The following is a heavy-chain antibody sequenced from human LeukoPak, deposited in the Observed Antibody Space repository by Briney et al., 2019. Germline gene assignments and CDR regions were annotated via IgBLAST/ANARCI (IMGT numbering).Heavy chain of an antibody. CDR3: ARHYRREDWFDP. J-gene: IGHJ5*02. CDR2: IHSSGNT. D-gene: IGHD3-16*02. CDR1: GVSITNPFYS. Sequence: SETLSLTCTVSGVSITNPFYSWAWIRQPPGKGLEWFGSIHSSGNTYYNPSLKSRVTISVDTSKDQFSLKLTSVTAADTAMYYCARHYRREDWFDPWGQGTLVTVSS. V-gene: IGHV4-39*01.